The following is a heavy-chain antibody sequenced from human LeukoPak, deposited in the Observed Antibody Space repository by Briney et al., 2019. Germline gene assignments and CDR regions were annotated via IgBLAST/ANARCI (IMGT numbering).Heavy chain of an antibody. J-gene: IGHJ4*02. CDR1: GFTFSSYA. CDR3: ATAESNFDILTGYSRY. V-gene: IGHV3-30*04. CDR2: ISYDGSNK. D-gene: IGHD3-9*01. Sequence: GGSLRLSCAASGFTFSSYAMHWVRQAPGKGLEWVAVISYDGSNKYYADSVKGRFTISRDNSKNTLYLQMNSLRAEDTAVYYCATAESNFDILTGYSRYWGQGTLVTVFS.